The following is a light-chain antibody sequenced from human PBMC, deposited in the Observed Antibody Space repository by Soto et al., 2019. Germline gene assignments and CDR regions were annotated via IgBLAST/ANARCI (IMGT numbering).Light chain of an antibody. CDR3: SSYTTNNAHV. J-gene: IGLJ2*01. V-gene: IGLV2-14*01. CDR2: EVF. CDR1: SNDIGAFDY. Sequence: QSALTQPASVSASPGQSISISCTGTSNDIGAFDYVSWYQQHPGKAPKLIIFEVFNRPSGVSPRFSGSKSGSTASLTISGLQAEDEADYFCSSYTTNNAHVFGGGTQLTVL.